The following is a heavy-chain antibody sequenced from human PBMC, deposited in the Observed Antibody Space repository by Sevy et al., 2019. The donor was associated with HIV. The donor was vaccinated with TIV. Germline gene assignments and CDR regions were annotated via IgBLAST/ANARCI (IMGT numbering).Heavy chain of an antibody. CDR1: GFAFYDYS. V-gene: IGHV3-23*01. Sequence: GGSLRLSCAASGFAFYDYSMSWIRQAPGKGLEWVATLSFGCGKINYADSVKGRFTISRDNSKNSFYLQMDNLRVEDTALYYRARVGCTRPHDYWGQGTRVTVSS. CDR3: ARVGCTRPHDY. CDR2: LSFGCGKI. J-gene: IGHJ4*02. D-gene: IGHD2-8*01.